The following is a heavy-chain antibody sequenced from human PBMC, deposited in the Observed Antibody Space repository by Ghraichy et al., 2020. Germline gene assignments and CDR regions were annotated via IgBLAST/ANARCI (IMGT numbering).Heavy chain of an antibody. V-gene: IGHV4-59*01. CDR3: ARGVGWGGDCDSSGYCHRELIRY. CDR1: GGSMRSYY. D-gene: IGHD3-22*01. CDR2: IYHSGST. J-gene: IGHJ4*02. Sequence: SETLSLTCNVSGGSMRSYYWSWVRQPPGKRLEWIGYIYHSGSTNYNPSLKSRVAMSIDTSKNQFSLKLTSVTAADTAIYYCARGVGWGGDCDSSGYCHRELIRYGGRGTRVNVSS.